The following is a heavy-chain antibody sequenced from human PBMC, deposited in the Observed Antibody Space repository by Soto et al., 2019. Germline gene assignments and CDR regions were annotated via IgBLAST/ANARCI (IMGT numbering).Heavy chain of an antibody. D-gene: IGHD5-18*01. V-gene: IGHV3-23*01. CDR1: GFTFSSYA. J-gene: IGHJ6*03. CDR2: ISGSGGTT. CDR3: ANGLAMAYMDV. Sequence: EVQLLESGGGLVQPEGSLRLSCATSGFTFSSYAMSWVRQAPGKGLEWVSSISGSGGTTYYADSVMARFTMSRDNSKNTLYLQMNSLRDEDTAVYYCANGLAMAYMDVWGKGTTVTVFS.